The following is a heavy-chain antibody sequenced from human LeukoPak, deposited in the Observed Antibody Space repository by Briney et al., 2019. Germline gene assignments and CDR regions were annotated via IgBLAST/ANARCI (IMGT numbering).Heavy chain of an antibody. J-gene: IGHJ4*02. Sequence: SETLSLTCTGSGGSISSSSYYWGWIRQPPGKGLEWIGSIYYSGSTYYNSSLKSRVTISVDTSKNQFSLKLSSVTAADTAVYYCARPPCSGYSCYGYWGQGTLVTVSS. V-gene: IGHV4-39*01. D-gene: IGHD2-15*01. CDR2: IYYSGST. CDR1: GGSISSSSYY. CDR3: ARPPCSGYSCYGY.